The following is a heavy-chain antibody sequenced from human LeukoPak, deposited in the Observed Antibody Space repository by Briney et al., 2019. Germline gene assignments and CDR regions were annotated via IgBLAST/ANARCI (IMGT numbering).Heavy chain of an antibody. J-gene: IGHJ6*02. CDR2: IYYSGST. D-gene: IGHD3-3*01. Sequence: SETLSLTCTVSGGSISSYYWSWIRQPPGKGLEWIGYIYYSGSTNYNPSLKSRVTISVDTSKNQFSLKLSSVTAADTAVYYCARDRVTIFGTYYYYYGMDVWGQGTTVTVSS. CDR1: GGSISSYY. CDR3: ARDRVTIFGTYYYYYGMDV. V-gene: IGHV4-59*12.